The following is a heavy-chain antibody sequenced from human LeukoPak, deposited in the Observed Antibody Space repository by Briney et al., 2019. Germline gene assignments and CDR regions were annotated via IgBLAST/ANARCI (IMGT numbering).Heavy chain of an antibody. D-gene: IGHD5-18*01. CDR2: IYHSGST. CDR3: ARGYSWIQLWKWWFDP. J-gene: IGHJ5*02. Sequence: SETLSLTCAVSGGSISSSNWWSWVRQPPGKGLEWIGEIYHSGSTNYNPSLKSRVTISVDTSKNQFSLKLSSVTAADTAVYYCARGYSWIQLWKWWFDPWGQGTLVTVSS. V-gene: IGHV4-4*02. CDR1: GGSISSSNW.